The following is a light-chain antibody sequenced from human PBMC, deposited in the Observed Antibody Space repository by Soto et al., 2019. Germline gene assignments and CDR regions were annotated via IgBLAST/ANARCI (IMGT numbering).Light chain of an antibody. J-gene: IGLJ1*01. Sequence: QSALTQPASVSGSPGQSITISCNGTSSDVGGYNYVSWYQQHPGKAPKLMIYEVSNRPSGVSNRFSGSKSGNTASLTISGLQAEDEADYYCSSYTSSTIFYDFGNGTKVTV. V-gene: IGLV2-14*01. CDR2: EVS. CDR1: SSDVGGYNY. CDR3: SSYTSSTIFYD.